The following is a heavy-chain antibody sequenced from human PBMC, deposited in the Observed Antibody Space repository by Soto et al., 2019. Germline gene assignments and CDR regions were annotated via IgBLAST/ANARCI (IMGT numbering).Heavy chain of an antibody. CDR3: AREASGYDF. CDR1: GGTFSSFG. CDR2: IIPVFGRP. Sequence: SVKVSCKASGGTFSSFGISWVRQAPGQGLEWMGGIIPVFGRPNYAQRFRGRLTTTADESTNTSYMELIDLTSEDTAVYYCAREASGYDFWGQGTQVTVSS. J-gene: IGHJ1*01. D-gene: IGHD5-12*01. V-gene: IGHV1-69*13.